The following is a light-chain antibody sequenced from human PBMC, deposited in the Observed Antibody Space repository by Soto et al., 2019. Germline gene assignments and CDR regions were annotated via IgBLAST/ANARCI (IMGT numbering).Light chain of an antibody. CDR3: MQGLQTAWT. V-gene: IGKV1-5*01. J-gene: IGKJ1*01. Sequence: GDRVTITFRASQTISTWMAWYQQKPGKAPKHLVYDASTLQSGVASRFSGSGSGTEFTLIISGLQPDDSATYYCMQGLQTAWTFGQGTKL. CDR2: DAS. CDR1: QTISTW.